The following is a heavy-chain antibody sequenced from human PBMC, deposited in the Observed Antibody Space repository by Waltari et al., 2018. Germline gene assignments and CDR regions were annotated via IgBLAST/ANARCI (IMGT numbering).Heavy chain of an antibody. CDR1: GGSISGFY. D-gene: IGHD2-21*02. J-gene: IGHJ5*02. CDR3: ARGGGGDWEWFDP. CDR2: IYYTGST. V-gene: IGHV4-59*01. Sequence: QVQLQASGPSLLKPSETLSLICTVSGGSISGFYWSWVRQPPGKGLDWIGYIYYTGSTNFNPSLKSRVTMSVDTSENQFSLKLSSVTAADTAFYYCARGGGGDWEWFDPWGQGTLVTVSS.